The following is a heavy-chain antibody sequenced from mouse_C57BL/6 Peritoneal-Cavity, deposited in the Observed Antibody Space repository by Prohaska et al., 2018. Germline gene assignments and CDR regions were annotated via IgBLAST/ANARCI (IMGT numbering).Heavy chain of an antibody. V-gene: IGHV6-3*01. Sequence: EVKLEESGGGLVQPGGSMKLSCVASGFTFSNYWMNWVRQSPEKGLEWVAQIRLKSDNYATHYAEGVKWRFTISRDDSKSSVYLQMNNLRAEDTGIYYCTSSIYAYAMDYRSQGTSVTVSS. CDR1: GFTFSNYW. CDR2: IRLKSDNYAT. D-gene: IGHD1-1*01. J-gene: IGHJ4*01. CDR3: TSSIYAYAMDY.